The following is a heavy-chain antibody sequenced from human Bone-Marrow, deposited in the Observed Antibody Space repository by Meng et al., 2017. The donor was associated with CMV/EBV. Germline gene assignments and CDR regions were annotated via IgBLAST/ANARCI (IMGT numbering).Heavy chain of an antibody. J-gene: IGHJ4*02. CDR2: IRSRASGGAI. CDR3: TRWMYTSAFDY. D-gene: IGHD6-25*01. V-gene: IGHV3-49*04. Sequence: SLKISCTTSGFTFADYALAWVRQAPGKGLEWVSHIRSRASGGAIEYAASVKGRFSLSRDDSKNLAYLQIYSLKTEDTAVYYCTRWMYTSAFDYGGQGAVVTVSS. CDR1: GFTFADYA.